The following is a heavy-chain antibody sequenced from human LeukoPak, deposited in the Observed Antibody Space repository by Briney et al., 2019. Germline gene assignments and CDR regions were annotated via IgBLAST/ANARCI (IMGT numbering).Heavy chain of an antibody. D-gene: IGHD3-10*01. CDR3: ARDGGLLWFGELFSY. Sequence: GVSLRLSCAASGFTVSCNYMSWVRQAPGKGLEWVSVIYSGGSTYYADSVKGRFTISRDNSKNTLYLQMNSLRAEDTAVYYCARDGGLLWFGELFSYWGQGTLVTVSS. CDR1: GFTVSCNY. J-gene: IGHJ4*02. V-gene: IGHV3-66*01. CDR2: IYSGGST.